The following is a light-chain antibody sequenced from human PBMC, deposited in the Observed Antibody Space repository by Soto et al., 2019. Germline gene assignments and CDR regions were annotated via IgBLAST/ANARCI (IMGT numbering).Light chain of an antibody. CDR2: GSS. CDR1: QSVSSN. CDR3: QQYDISPRT. J-gene: IGKJ1*01. Sequence: EIVMTQSPATLSVSPGERATLSCWASQSVSSNLAWYQQKPGQAPRLLIYGSSSRATGIPDRFSGSGSGTDFTLTISRLEPEDFAVYYCQQYDISPRTFGQGTKVDIK. V-gene: IGKV3-20*01.